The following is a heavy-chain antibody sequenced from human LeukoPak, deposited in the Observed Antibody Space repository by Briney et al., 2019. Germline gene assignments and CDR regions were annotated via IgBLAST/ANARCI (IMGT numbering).Heavy chain of an antibody. CDR2: INSDGSST. J-gene: IGHJ1*01. CDR3: ARALSQELIRYSQD. D-gene: IGHD2-15*01. CDR1: GFTFSSYW. Sequence: GGSLRLSCAASGFTFSSYWMHWVRQAPGKGLVWVSRINSDGSSTSYADSVKGRFTISRDNSKNTLYLQMNSLGADDTAVYYCARALSQELIRYSQDWGQGTLVSVSS. V-gene: IGHV3-74*01.